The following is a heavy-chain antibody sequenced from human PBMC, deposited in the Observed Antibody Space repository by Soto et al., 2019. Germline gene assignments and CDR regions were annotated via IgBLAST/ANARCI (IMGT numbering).Heavy chain of an antibody. Sequence: QLQLQESGPGLVKPSETLSLTCTVSGGSISSSSYYWGWIRQPPGKGLEWIGSIYYSGSTYYNPSLKSRVTISVDTSKHQFSLKLSSVTAADTAVYYCARTAAVTEYDYMDVCGKGTTVTVSS. V-gene: IGHV4-39*01. CDR1: GGSISSSSYY. D-gene: IGHD2-21*02. CDR3: ARTAAVTEYDYMDV. J-gene: IGHJ6*03. CDR2: IYYSGST.